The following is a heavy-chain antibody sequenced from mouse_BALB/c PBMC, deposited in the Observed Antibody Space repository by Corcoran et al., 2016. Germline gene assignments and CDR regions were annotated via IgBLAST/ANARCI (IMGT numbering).Heavy chain of an antibody. J-gene: IGHJ2*01. V-gene: IGHV1-9*01. CDR2: ILPGSGST. D-gene: IGHD1-1*01. CDR3: AITTVVATYYFDY. Sequence: QVQLQQSGAELMKPGASVKISCKATGYTFSSYWIEWVKQRPGHGLEWMGEILPGSGSTNYNEKFKGKATFTADTSSNTAYMQLSSLTSEDSAVDYCAITTVVATYYFDYWGQGTTLTVSS. CDR1: GYTFSSYW.